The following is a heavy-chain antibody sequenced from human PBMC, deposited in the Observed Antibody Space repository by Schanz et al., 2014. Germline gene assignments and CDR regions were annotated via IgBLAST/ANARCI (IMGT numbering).Heavy chain of an antibody. Sequence: EAQLVESGGGLVQPGGSLRLTCTVSGFAFSSYWMHWVRQAPGKGLVWVSTIASGGSHTFYADSVTGRFTISGDNSKNTLFLQMNSLRVEDTAIYYCAKIWKAHHLTGRPGWSDGMDVWGQGTTV. D-gene: IGHD3-3*01. V-gene: IGHV3-74*01. CDR3: AKIWKAHHLTGRPGWSDGMDV. CDR1: GFAFSSYW. J-gene: IGHJ6*02. CDR2: IASGGSHT.